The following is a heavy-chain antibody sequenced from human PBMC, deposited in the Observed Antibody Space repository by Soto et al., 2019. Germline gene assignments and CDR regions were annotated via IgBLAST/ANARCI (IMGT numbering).Heavy chain of an antibody. CDR3: ARDYRAGGYCTAGGCAGNNWFDP. J-gene: IGHJ5*02. V-gene: IGHV4-39*02. CDR1: GGSISSSSYY. D-gene: IGHD2-8*02. Sequence: PSETLSLTCTVSGGSISSSSYYWGWIRQPPGKGLEWIGSIYYSGSTYYNPSLKSRVTISVDTSKNQFSLKLSSVTAADTAVYYCARDYRAGGYCTAGGCAGNNWFDPWGRGILVTVSS. CDR2: IYYSGST.